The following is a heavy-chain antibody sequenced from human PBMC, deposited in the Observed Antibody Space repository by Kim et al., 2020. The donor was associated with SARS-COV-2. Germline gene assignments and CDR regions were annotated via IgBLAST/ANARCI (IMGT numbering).Heavy chain of an antibody. CDR2: IIPIFGTA. J-gene: IGHJ6*02. V-gene: IGHV1-69*13. CDR3: ARERWNYGHYYYGMDV. CDR1: GGTFSSYA. D-gene: IGHD1-7*01. Sequence: SVKVSCKASGGTFSSYAISWVRQAPGQGLEWMGGIIPIFGTANYAQKFQGRVTITADESTSTAYMELSSLRSEDTAVYYCARERWNYGHYYYGMDVWGQGTTVTVSS.